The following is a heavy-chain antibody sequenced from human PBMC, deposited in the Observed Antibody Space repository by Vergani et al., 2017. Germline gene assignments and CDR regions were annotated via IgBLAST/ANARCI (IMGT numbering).Heavy chain of an antibody. J-gene: IGHJ3*01. D-gene: IGHD3-10*01. CDR1: GYIFSKFW. Sequence: EKQLVQSGSETKKPGESLKISCQAFGYIFSKFWIGWVRQRPGRGLEWMGIIYPGDSEVTSNPTFRGQVIFSVDTSVNTAYLRWRSLQASDTATYFCASGGLGSENGGALQLWGQGTNITVSS. CDR2: IYPGDSEV. CDR3: ASGGLGSENGGALQL. V-gene: IGHV5-51*01.